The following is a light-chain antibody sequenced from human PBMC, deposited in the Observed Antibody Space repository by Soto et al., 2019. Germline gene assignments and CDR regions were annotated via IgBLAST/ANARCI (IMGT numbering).Light chain of an antibody. Sequence: QSALTQPASVSGSPGQSITISCAGTSSDVGNYNVVSWYQQHPGKAPKLMIYENNKRPSGVSNRFSGSKSGNTASLTISGLQAEDEADYHCCSYANRNIYVFGTGTKLTVL. J-gene: IGLJ1*01. V-gene: IGLV2-23*01. CDR1: SSDVGNYNV. CDR3: CSYANRNIYV. CDR2: ENN.